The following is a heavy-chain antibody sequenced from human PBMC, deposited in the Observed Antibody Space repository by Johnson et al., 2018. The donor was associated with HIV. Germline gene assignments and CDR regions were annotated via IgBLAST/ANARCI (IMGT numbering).Heavy chain of an antibody. CDR2: ISYDGSNK. CDR3: AKVGGYSYGES. D-gene: IGHD5-18*01. V-gene: IGHV3-30-3*01. CDR1: GFTFSSYA. Sequence: QVQLVESGGGVVQPGRSLRLSCAASGFTFSSYAMHWVRQAPGKGLEWVAVISYDGSNKYYADSVKGRFTTSRDNAKNSLYLQMNSLRAEDTAVYYCAKVGGYSYGESWGQGTMVTVSS. J-gene: IGHJ3*01.